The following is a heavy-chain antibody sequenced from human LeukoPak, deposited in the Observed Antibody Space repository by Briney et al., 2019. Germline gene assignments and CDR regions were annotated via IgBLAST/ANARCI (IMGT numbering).Heavy chain of an antibody. D-gene: IGHD3-16*01. CDR1: GYSISSGYY. V-gene: IGHV4-38-2*01. J-gene: IGHJ3*02. CDR2: IYHSGST. Sequence: SETLSLTCAVSGYSISSGYYWGWIRQPPGEGLEWIGSIYHSGSTYYNPSLKSRVTISVDTSKNQFSLKLSSVTAADTAVYYCASWGTVAGWKDAFDIWGQGTMVTVSS. CDR3: ASWGTVAGWKDAFDI.